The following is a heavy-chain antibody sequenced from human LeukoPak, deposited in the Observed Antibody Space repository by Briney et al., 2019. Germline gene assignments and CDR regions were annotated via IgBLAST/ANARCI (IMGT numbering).Heavy chain of an antibody. V-gene: IGHV1-69*05. Sequence: SVKVSCKASGGTFSSYAISWVRQAPGQGLEWMGGIIPIFGTANYAQKFQGRVTITTDESTSTAYMELSSLRSEDTAVYYCARDTTYTYYYGSGSYSENWFDPWGQGTLVTVSS. J-gene: IGHJ5*02. CDR1: GGTFSSYA. CDR3: ARDTTYTYYYGSGSYSENWFDP. D-gene: IGHD3-10*01. CDR2: IIPIFGTA.